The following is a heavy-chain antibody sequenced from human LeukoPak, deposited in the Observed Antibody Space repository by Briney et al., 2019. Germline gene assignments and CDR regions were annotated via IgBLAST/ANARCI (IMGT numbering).Heavy chain of an antibody. J-gene: IGHJ6*02. V-gene: IGHV3-48*04. Sequence: PGGSPRLSCAASGFTFSSYSMKWVRQAPGKGLDWLSYISSGSSTIYYADSVKGRFTISRDNTKKTLYLEMNSLRAEDTAVYFCARVAHFDRGMDVWGQGTTVTVSS. D-gene: IGHD3-9*01. CDR3: ARVAHFDRGMDV. CDR1: GFTFSSYS. CDR2: ISSGSSTI.